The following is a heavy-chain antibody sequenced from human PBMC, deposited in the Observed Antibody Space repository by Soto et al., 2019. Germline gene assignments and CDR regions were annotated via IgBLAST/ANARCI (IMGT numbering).Heavy chain of an antibody. CDR1: GFTVSSNY. CDR2: IYSGGST. V-gene: IGHV3-53*01. D-gene: IGHD3-3*01. CDR3: ARDAHYDFWSGYPPYGMDV. Sequence: GGSLRLSCAASGFTVSSNYMSWVRQAPGKGLEWVSVIYSGGSTYYADSVKGRFTISRDNSKNTLYLQMNSLKAEDTAVYYCARDAHYDFWSGYPPYGMDVWGQGTTVTVSS. J-gene: IGHJ6*02.